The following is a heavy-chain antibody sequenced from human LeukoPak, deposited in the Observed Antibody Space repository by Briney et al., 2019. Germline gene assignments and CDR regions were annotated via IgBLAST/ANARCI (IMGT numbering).Heavy chain of an antibody. D-gene: IGHD3-22*01. CDR2: ISSSSYI. V-gene: IGHV3-21*01. CDR3: ARDGSHYDSSGYQY. J-gene: IGHJ4*02. CDR1: GFTFSTYR. Sequence: GGSLRLSCAASGFTFSTYRMNWVRQAPGKGLEWVSSISSSSYIYYADSVKGRFTISRDNAKDSLYLQMNSLRAEDTAVYYCARDGSHYDSSGYQYWGQGTLVTVSS.